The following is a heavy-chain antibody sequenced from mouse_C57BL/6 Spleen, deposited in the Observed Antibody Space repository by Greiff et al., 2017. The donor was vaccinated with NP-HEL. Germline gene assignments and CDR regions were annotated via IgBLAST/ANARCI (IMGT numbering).Heavy chain of an antibody. V-gene: IGHV1-26*01. Sequence: EVQLQQSGPELVKPGASVKISCKASGYTFTDYYMNWVKQSHGKSLEWIGDINPNNGGTSYNQKFKGKATLTVDKSSSTAYMELRSLTSEDSAVYYCAGGLRRGFAYGGQGTLVTVSA. J-gene: IGHJ3*01. CDR3: AGGLRRGFAY. CDR2: INPNNGGT. CDR1: GYTFTDYY. D-gene: IGHD2-4*01.